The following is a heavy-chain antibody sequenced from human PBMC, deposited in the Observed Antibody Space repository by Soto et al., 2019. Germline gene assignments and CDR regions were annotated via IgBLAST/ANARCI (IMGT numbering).Heavy chain of an antibody. V-gene: IGHV4-34*01. CDR1: GGSFSGYY. CDR3: AYYDFWSGRNY. CDR2: INHSGST. D-gene: IGHD3-3*01. J-gene: IGHJ4*02. Sequence: SETLSLTCAVYGGSFSGYYWSWIRQPPGKGLEWIGEINHSGSTNYNPSLKSRVTISVDTSKNQFSLKLSSVTAADTAVYYCAYYDFWSGRNYWGQGTLVTVSS.